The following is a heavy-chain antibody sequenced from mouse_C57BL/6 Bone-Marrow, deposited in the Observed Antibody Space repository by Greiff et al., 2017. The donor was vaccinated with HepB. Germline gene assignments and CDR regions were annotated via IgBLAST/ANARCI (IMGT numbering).Heavy chain of an antibody. CDR2: ISSGGSYT. Sequence: EVMLVESGGDLVKPGGSLKLSCAASGFTFSSYGMSWVRQTPDKRLEWVATISSGGSYTYYPDSVKGRFTISRDNAKNTLYLLMSSLKSEDTAMYYCARHRRGEPRTMDYWGQGTSVTVSS. J-gene: IGHJ4*01. CDR3: ARHRRGEPRTMDY. CDR1: GFTFSSYG. V-gene: IGHV5-6*01.